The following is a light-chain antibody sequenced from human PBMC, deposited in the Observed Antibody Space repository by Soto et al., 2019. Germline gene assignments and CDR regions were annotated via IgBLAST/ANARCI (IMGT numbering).Light chain of an antibody. CDR1: QSLLHSNGYDY. V-gene: IGKV2-28*01. Sequence: DIVMTQSPLSLPVTPGEPASISCRSSQSLLHSNGYDYLDWYLQKPGQSPQLLIYLGSNRASGGPDRFSGSGSGTDFTLKISRVEAEDVGVYYCMQALQTPYTFGQGTKLEIK. J-gene: IGKJ2*01. CDR3: MQALQTPYT. CDR2: LGS.